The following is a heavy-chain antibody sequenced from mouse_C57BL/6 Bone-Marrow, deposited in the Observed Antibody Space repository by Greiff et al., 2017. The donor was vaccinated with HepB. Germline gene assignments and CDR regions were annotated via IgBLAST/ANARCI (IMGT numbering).Heavy chain of an antibody. V-gene: IGHV1-42*01. D-gene: IGHD1-1*01. Sequence: EVQLQQSGPELVKPGASVKISCKASGYSFTGYYMNWVKQSPEKSLEWIGEINPSTGGTTYNQKFKAKATLTVDKSSSTAYMQLKSLTSEDSAVYYCARGDYYGSSWFAYWGQGTLVTVSA. CDR1: GYSFTGYY. J-gene: IGHJ3*01. CDR3: ARGDYYGSSWFAY. CDR2: INPSTGGT.